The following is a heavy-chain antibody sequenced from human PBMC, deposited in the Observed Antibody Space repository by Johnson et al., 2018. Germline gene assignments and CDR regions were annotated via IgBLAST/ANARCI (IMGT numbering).Heavy chain of an antibody. CDR1: GYTFSRYY. CDR2: INPSGGST. Sequence: QVQLQESGAEVRNPGASVKVSCKASGYTFSRYYIHWVRQAPGQGLEWMGIINPSGGSTSYAQKFQGRVTMTRDTSSSTVYMELSSLRSEETALYYCAKGLGYGYSGYYYGMDVWGQGTTVTVSS. CDR3: AKGLGYGYSGYYYGMDV. V-gene: IGHV1-46*01. D-gene: IGHD5-18*01. J-gene: IGHJ6*02.